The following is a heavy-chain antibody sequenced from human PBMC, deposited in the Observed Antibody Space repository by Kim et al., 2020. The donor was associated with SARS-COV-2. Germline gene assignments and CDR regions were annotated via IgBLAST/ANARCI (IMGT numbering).Heavy chain of an antibody. J-gene: IGHJ5*02. Sequence: SETLSLTCAVYGGSFSGYYWSWIRQPPGKGLEWIGEINHSGSTNYNPSLKSRVTISVDTSKNQFSLKLSSVTAADTAVYYCARGRAQYYYDSSGYRARFDPWGQGALVTVSS. CDR3: ARGRAQYYYDSSGYRARFDP. CDR2: INHSGST. D-gene: IGHD3-22*01. V-gene: IGHV4-34*01. CDR1: GGSFSGYY.